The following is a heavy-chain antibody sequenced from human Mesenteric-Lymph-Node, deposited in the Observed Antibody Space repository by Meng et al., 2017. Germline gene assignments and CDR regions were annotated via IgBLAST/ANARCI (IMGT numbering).Heavy chain of an antibody. CDR2: ISSSSNYI. J-gene: IGHJ5*02. D-gene: IGHD2/OR15-2a*01. V-gene: IGHV3-21*01. Sequence: RVESAGGLVRPGGSLRLSCAASGFTFSRYTMTWVRQAPGKGLEWISSISSSSNYIYYSDSMRGRVTISRDNVENSLHLQVNSLRAEDTAVYYCARISESRFDPWGRGTLVTVSS. CDR3: ARISESRFDP. CDR1: GFTFSRYT.